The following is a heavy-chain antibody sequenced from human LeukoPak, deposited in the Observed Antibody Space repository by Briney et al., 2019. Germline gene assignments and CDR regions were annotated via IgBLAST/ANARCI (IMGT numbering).Heavy chain of an antibody. V-gene: IGHV1-18*01. CDR2: ISAYNGNT. D-gene: IGHD6-13*01. J-gene: IGHJ6*03. CDR1: GYTFTSYG. CDR3: ARDRGIAAAGTQYYYYYYVDV. Sequence: ASVKVSCKASGYTFTSYGISWVRQAPGQGLEWMGWISAYNGNTNYAQKLQGRVTMTTDTSTSTAYMELRSLRSDDTAVYYCARDRGIAAAGTQYYYYYYVDVWGKGTTVTVSS.